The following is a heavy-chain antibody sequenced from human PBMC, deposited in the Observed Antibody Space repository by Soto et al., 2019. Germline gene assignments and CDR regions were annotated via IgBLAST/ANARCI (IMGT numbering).Heavy chain of an antibody. Sequence: GGSLRLSCAAPGFTFSSYSMNWVRQAPGKGLEWVSSISSSSSYIYYADSVKGRFTISRDNAKNSLYLQMNSLRAEDTAVYYCARDYGLRGYSSSSSPYYYYYGMDVWGQGNTVTVSS. V-gene: IGHV3-21*01. D-gene: IGHD6-6*01. J-gene: IGHJ6*02. CDR2: ISSSSSYI. CDR3: ARDYGLRGYSSSSSPYYYYYGMDV. CDR1: GFTFSSYS.